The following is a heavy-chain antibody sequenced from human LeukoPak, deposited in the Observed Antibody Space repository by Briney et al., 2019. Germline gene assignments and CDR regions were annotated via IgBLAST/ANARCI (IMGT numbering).Heavy chain of an antibody. CDR2: INPNSGGT. D-gene: IGHD6-13*01. V-gene: IGHV1-2*02. Sequence: ASMKVSCKASGYTFTGYYMHWVRQAPGQGLEWMGWINPNSGGTNYAQKFQGRVTMTRDTSISTAYMELSRLRSDDTAVYYCAREGLYSSSWYEVGYWGQGTLVTVSS. CDR1: GYTFTGYY. J-gene: IGHJ4*02. CDR3: AREGLYSSSWYEVGY.